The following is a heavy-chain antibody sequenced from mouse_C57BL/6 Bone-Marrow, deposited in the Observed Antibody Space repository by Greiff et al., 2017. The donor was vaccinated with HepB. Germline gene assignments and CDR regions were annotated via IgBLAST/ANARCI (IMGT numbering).Heavy chain of an antibody. Sequence: VQLVESGGGLVQPGGSMKLSCAASGFTFSDAWMDWVRQSPEKGLEWVAEIRNKANNHATYYAESVKGRFTISRDDSKSSVYLQMNSLRAEDTGIYYCTRGDRLYYFDYWGQGTTLTVSS. CDR2: IRNKANNHAT. D-gene: IGHD3-3*01. J-gene: IGHJ2*01. CDR3: TRGDRLYYFDY. CDR1: GFTFSDAW. V-gene: IGHV6-6*01.